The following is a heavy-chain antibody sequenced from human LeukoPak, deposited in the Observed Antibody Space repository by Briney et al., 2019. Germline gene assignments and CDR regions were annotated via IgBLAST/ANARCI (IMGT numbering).Heavy chain of an antibody. CDR3: ARDLNSSGWFDY. D-gene: IGHD6-19*01. CDR1: GYTFTSYA. Sequence: ASVKVSCKASGYTFTSYAMNWVRQAPGQGLEWMGWINPNSGGTNYAQKFQGRVTMTRDTSISTAYMELSRLRSDDTAVYYCARDLNSSGWFDYWGQGTLVTVSS. CDR2: INPNSGGT. J-gene: IGHJ4*02. V-gene: IGHV1-2*02.